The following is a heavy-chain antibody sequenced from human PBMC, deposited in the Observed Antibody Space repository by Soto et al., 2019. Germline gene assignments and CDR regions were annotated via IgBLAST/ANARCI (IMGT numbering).Heavy chain of an antibody. CDR2: INPSGGST. J-gene: IGHJ4*02. Sequence: ASVKVSFKASGYTFTSYYMHWVRQAPGQGLEWMGIINPSGGSTSYAQKFQGRVTMTRDTSTSTVYMELSSLRSEDTAVYYCARVTVTTMMWGSYYFDYWGQGTLVTVSS. CDR3: ARVTVTTMMWGSYYFDY. CDR1: GYTFTSYY. V-gene: IGHV1-46*01. D-gene: IGHD4-17*01.